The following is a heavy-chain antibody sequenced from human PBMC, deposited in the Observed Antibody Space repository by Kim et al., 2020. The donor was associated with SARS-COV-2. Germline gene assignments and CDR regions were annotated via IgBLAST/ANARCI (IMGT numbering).Heavy chain of an antibody. Sequence: GGSLRLSCAASGFTFSSYGMHWVRQAPGKGLEWVAVIWFDGSNKYYADSLKGRFTISRDNSKNTLYLQMNSLRAEDTAVYYCAREGAYGGNSGGLDIWGQGTMVTVSS. CDR3: AREGAYGGNSGGLDI. CDR1: GFTFSSYG. J-gene: IGHJ3*02. D-gene: IGHD4-17*01. V-gene: IGHV3-33*01. CDR2: IWFDGSNK.